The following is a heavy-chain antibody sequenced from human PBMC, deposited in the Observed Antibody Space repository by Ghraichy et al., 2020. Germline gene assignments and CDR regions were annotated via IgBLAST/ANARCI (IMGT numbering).Heavy chain of an antibody. CDR2: INHSGST. CDR1: GGSLRGYY. D-gene: IGHD3-3*01. CDR3: ARGWTIFGVVRSNWYFDL. J-gene: IGHJ2*01. Sequence: SETLSLTCAVFGGSLRGYYWTWIRQPPGKGLEWIGEINHSGSTNYNPSLKSRVTTSVDTSKNQFALKLSSVTAADTAVYYCARGWTIFGVVRSNWYFDLWGRGTLVTVSS. V-gene: IGHV4-34*01.